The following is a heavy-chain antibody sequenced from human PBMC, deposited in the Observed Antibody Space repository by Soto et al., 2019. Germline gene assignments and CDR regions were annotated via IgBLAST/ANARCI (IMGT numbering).Heavy chain of an antibody. V-gene: IGHV1-3*01. CDR3: ARGVYGGKVYFDY. J-gene: IGHJ4*02. Sequence: ASVKVSCKASGYTFTGYAVHWVRQAPGQRLEWMGWINAGNGNTKYSQKFQGRATMTRDTSASTVYIELSSLRSEDTAVYFCARGVYGGKVYFDYWGQGALVTVSS. CDR1: GYTFTGYA. CDR2: INAGNGNT. D-gene: IGHD4-17*01.